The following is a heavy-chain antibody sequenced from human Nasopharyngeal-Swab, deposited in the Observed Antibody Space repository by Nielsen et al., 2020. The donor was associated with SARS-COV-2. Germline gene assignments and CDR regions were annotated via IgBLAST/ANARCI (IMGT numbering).Heavy chain of an antibody. CDR3: ARIVSGYYGSGSLRRNWFDP. CDR2: ISSSSSTI. CDR1: GFTFSSYS. V-gene: IGHV3-48*02. Sequence: GESLKISCAASGFTFSSYSMNWVRQAPGKGLEWVSYISSSSSTIYYADSVKGRFTISRDNAKNSLYLQMNSLRDEGTAVYYCARIVSGYYGSGSLRRNWFDPWGQGTLVTVSS. D-gene: IGHD3-10*01. J-gene: IGHJ5*02.